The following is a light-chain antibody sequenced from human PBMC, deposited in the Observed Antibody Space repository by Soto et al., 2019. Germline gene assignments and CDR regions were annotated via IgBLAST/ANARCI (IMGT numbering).Light chain of an antibody. CDR3: GTWDSSLSAGV. Sequence: QSVLTQPPSVSAAPGQKVTISCSGSSSNIGNNYVSWYQQLPGTAPKLLIYDNNKRPSGIPDRCSGSKSGTSATLGITGLQTGDEAYYYCGTWDSSLSAGVFGGGTQLTV. CDR2: DNN. CDR1: SSNIGNNY. J-gene: IGLJ3*02. V-gene: IGLV1-51*01.